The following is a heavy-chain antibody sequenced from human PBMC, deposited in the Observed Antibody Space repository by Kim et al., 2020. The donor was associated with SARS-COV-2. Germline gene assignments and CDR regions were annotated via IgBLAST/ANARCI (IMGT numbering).Heavy chain of an antibody. CDR2: ISAYNGNT. J-gene: IGHJ4*02. CDR1: GYTFTSYG. V-gene: IGHV1-18*01. CDR3: ARDPWGALSGAYSFDY. Sequence: ASVKVSCKASGYTFTSYGISWVRQAPGQGLEWMGWISAYNGNTNYAQKLQGRVTMTTDTSTSTAYMELRSLRSDDTAVYYCARDPWGALSGAYSFDYWGQGTLVTVSS. D-gene: IGHD3-10*01.